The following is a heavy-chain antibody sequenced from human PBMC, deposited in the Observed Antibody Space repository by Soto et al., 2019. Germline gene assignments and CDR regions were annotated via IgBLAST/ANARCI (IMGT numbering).Heavy chain of an antibody. CDR3: ARLGVGGTSYDLDV. Sequence: GCSLRLSCAASGFTFRIYWIHWVRQTPARGLVWVSRINGDGNIVNYADSVRGRFTISRDDARDTVSLQMNSLRVEYTAVYYCARLGVGGTSYDLDVWGQGTTVTVSS. J-gene: IGHJ6*02. D-gene: IGHD1-7*01. CDR1: GFTFRIYW. V-gene: IGHV3-74*01. CDR2: INGDGNIV.